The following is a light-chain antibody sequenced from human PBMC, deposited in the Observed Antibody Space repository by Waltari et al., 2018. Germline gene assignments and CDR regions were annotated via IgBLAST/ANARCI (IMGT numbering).Light chain of an antibody. J-gene: IGLJ3*02. CDR2: RNN. CDR1: GSNIGKYH. CDR3: AVRDDTMDTLV. Sequence: QSVVTQSPSASGTPGQRVTISCSGSGSNIGKYHVHWYQPLPGTTPKLVMFRNNLRPSGVPDRVSGSKSGTSASLDISGLRSEDEGDYYCAVRDDTMDTLVFGGGTKLTVL. V-gene: IGLV1-47*01.